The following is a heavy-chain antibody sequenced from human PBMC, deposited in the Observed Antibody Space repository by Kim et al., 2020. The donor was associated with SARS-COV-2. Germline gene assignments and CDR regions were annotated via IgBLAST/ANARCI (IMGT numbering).Heavy chain of an antibody. CDR3: AKDCGDLREGYNYGLDY. CDR2: IWYDGSNK. Sequence: GGSLRLSCAASGFTFSSYGMHWVRQAPGKGLEWVAVIWYDGSNKYYADSVKGRFTISRDNSKNTLYLQMNSLRAEDTAVYYCAKDCGDLREGYNYGLDYWGQGTLVTVSS. CDR1: GFTFSSYG. V-gene: IGHV3-33*06. J-gene: IGHJ4*02. D-gene: IGHD5-12*01.